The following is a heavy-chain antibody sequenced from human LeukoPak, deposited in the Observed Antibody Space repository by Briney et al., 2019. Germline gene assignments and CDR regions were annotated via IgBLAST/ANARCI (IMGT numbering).Heavy chain of an antibody. CDR1: GGSISSYY. CDR2: IYYSGST. CDR3: ARTPNFDWFLYFDY. D-gene: IGHD3-9*01. V-gene: IGHV4-59*01. J-gene: IGHJ4*02. Sequence: SETLSLTCTVSGGSISSYYWSWIRQPPGKGLEWIGYIYYSGSTNYNPSLKSLVTISVDTSKNQFSLKLSSVTAADTAVYYCARTPNFDWFLYFDYWGQGTLVTVSS.